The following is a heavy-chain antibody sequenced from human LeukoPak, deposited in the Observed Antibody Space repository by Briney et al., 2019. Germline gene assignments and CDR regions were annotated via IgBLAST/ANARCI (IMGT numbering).Heavy chain of an antibody. V-gene: IGHV1-18*01. Sequence: ASVRLSCKTSGYSFTNFGLSWVRQAPGQGLEWMGWITSQNGNVNYAQRFQGRVTMTTDTSTSTAYMELRSLKSDDTAVYYCAREVVNYYGSGSYFSQNYYGMDVWGQGTTVTVSS. CDR1: GYSFTNFG. CDR3: AREVVNYYGSGSYFSQNYYGMDV. CDR2: ITSQNGNV. J-gene: IGHJ6*02. D-gene: IGHD3-10*01.